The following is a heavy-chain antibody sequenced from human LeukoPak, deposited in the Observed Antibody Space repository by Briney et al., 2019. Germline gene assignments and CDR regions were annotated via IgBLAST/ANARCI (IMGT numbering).Heavy chain of an antibody. V-gene: IGHV1-46*01. D-gene: IGHD3-22*01. CDR2: INPSGGDT. CDR3: ARDSIGSSGYYPIGIDY. J-gene: IGHJ4*02. CDR1: GYTFTNYF. Sequence: ASVTVSCKASGYTFTNYFMHWVRQAPGQGLEWMGVINPSGGDTTYAPKFQGRVTMTRDTSTSTAYMELSSLRSEDTAVYYCARDSIGSSGYYPIGIDYWGQGTLVTVSS.